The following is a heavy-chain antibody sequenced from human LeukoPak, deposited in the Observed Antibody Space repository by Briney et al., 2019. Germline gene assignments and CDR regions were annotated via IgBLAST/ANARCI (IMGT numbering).Heavy chain of an antibody. V-gene: IGHV3-23*01. D-gene: IGHD6-13*01. CDR1: GFTFSSYA. J-gene: IGHJ4*02. CDR3: AINGSSWYDY. CDR2: ISGSGYVT. Sequence: PGGSLRLSCGASGFTFSSYAMSWVRQAPGKGLEWVSSISGSGYVTYYADSVKGRFTLSRDNFENTLYLRMNSLRAEDTAVYYCAINGSSWYDYWGQGTLVTVSS.